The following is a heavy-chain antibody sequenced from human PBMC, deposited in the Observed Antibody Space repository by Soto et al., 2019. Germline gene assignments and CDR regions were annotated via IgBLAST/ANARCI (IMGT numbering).Heavy chain of an antibody. D-gene: IGHD6-13*01. Sequence: PSETLSLTCTVSGGSISSYYWSWIRQPPGKGLEWIGYIYYSGSTNYNPSLKSRVTISVDTSKNQFSLKLSSVTAADTAVYYCARGGSSWYSYYYYGMDVWGQGTTVTVSS. CDR1: GGSISSYY. V-gene: IGHV4-59*01. CDR2: IYYSGST. J-gene: IGHJ6*02. CDR3: ARGGSSWYSYYYYGMDV.